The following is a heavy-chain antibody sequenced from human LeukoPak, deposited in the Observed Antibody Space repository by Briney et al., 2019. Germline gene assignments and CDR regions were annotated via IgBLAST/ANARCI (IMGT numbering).Heavy chain of an antibody. CDR1: GFTFSSYA. D-gene: IGHD3-10*01. CDR2: ISGSGGST. CDR3: ARPITMVRGVSNWFDP. V-gene: IGHV3-23*01. J-gene: IGHJ5*02. Sequence: PGGSLRLSCAASGFTFSSYAMSWVRQAPGKGLEWVSAISGSGGSTYYADSVKGRSTISRDNSKNTLYLQMNSLRAEDTAVYYCARPITMVRGVSNWFDPWGQGTLVTVSS.